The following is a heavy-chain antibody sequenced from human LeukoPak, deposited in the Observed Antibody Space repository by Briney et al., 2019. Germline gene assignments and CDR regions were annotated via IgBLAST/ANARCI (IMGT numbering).Heavy chain of an antibody. D-gene: IGHD5-18*01. CDR1: GCHFSNHW. V-gene: IGHV5-51*01. J-gene: IGHJ4*02. Sequence: GASLQISCKGSGCHFSNHWIGWVRQMPGKGLEWMGVIYPAESDVRYSPSFQGQVTISADKSFGTAYLQWSSLKASDTAMYYCARHFRQYNYGYYFDYWGQGTLVTVSS. CDR2: IYPAESDV. CDR3: ARHFRQYNYGYYFDY.